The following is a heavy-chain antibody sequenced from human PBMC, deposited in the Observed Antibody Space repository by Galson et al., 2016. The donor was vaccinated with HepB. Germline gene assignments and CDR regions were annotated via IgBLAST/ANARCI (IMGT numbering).Heavy chain of an antibody. V-gene: IGHV3-7*02. CDR1: GFTFSNYW. D-gene: IGHD6-13*01. CDR3: AKIEQQVGDGGRS. Sequence: SLRLSCAASGFTFSNYWMNWVRQVPGKGLEWVANIKQDGSVKDYVDSVKGRFTISRDNAKNSLYLQMNSLRAEDTAVYYCAKIEQQVGDGGRSWGQGTLVTVSS. J-gene: IGHJ5*02. CDR2: IKQDGSVK.